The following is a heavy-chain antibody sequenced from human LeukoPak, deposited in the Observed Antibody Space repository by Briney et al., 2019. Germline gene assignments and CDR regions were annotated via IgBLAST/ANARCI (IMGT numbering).Heavy chain of an antibody. J-gene: IGHJ4*02. CDR2: TRSKAQGGTA. CDR3: TGTGVLTRDDY. V-gene: IGHV3-49*03. D-gene: IGHD3-3*01. Sequence: GGSLRLSCTASGFTFSDYAMSWFRQAPGKGLEWVGFTRSKAQGGTAEYAASVKGRFTVSRDDSKSVAYLQMNSLKIEDTAVYYCTGTGVLTRDDYWGQGTLVTVSS. CDR1: GFTFSDYA.